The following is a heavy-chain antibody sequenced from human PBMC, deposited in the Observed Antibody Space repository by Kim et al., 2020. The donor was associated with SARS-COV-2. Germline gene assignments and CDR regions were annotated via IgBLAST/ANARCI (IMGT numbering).Heavy chain of an antibody. CDR3: ARLPIAVAGLLYYYYGMDV. CDR1: GYSFTSYW. D-gene: IGHD6-19*01. V-gene: IGHV5-51*01. CDR2: IYPGDSDT. J-gene: IGHJ6*02. Sequence: GESLKISCKGSGYSFTSYWIGWVRQMPGKGLEWMGIIYPGDSDTRYSPSFQGQVTISADKSISTAYLQWSSLKASDTAMYYCARLPIAVAGLLYYYYGMDVWGQGTTVTVSS.